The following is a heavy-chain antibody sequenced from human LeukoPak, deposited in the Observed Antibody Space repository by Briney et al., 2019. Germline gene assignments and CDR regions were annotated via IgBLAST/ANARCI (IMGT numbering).Heavy chain of an antibody. CDR1: GFTFSSYW. CDR3: ARTRRNSGSYYGDY. D-gene: IGHD1-26*01. CDR2: INTDGSST. V-gene: IGHV3-74*01. J-gene: IGHJ4*02. Sequence: GGSLRLSCAASGFTFSSYWMHWVRQAPGKGLVWVSRINTDGSSTSYADSVKGRFTISRDNAKNTLYLQMNSLRADDTAVYYCARTRRNSGSYYGDYRGQGTLVTVSS.